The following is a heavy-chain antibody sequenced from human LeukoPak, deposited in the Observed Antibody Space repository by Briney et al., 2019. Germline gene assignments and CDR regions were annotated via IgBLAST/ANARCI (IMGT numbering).Heavy chain of an antibody. Sequence: SETLSLTCTVSGYSISSGYYWGWIRQPPGKGLEWIGSIYHSGSTYYNPSLKSRVTISVDTSRNQFSLQLNSVTPEDTAVYYCALGSGWSEEHAFDIWGQGTMVTVSS. D-gene: IGHD6-19*01. CDR3: ALGSGWSEEHAFDI. CDR2: IYHSGST. J-gene: IGHJ3*02. CDR1: GYSISSGYY. V-gene: IGHV4-38-2*02.